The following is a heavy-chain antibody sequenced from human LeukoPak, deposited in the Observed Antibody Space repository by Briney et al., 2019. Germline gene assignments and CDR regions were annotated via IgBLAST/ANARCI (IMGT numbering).Heavy chain of an antibody. J-gene: IGHJ6*02. Sequence: ASVKVSCKASGYTFTSYGISWVRQAPGQGLERMGWISAYNGNTNYAQKLQGRVTMTTDTSTSTAYMELRSLRSDDTAVYYCARAPLWEMAGTDYYYYYGMDVWGQGTTVTVSS. V-gene: IGHV1-18*01. D-gene: IGHD6-19*01. CDR1: GYTFTSYG. CDR2: ISAYNGNT. CDR3: ARAPLWEMAGTDYYYYYGMDV.